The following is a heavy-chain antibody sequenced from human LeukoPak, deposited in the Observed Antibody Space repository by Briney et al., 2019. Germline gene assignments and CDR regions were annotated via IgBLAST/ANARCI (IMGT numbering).Heavy chain of an antibody. CDR1: GFTFSEYY. V-gene: IGHV3-11*01. Sequence: GGSLRLSCAASGFTFSEYYMSWIPQAPGKGLEWVSYISSSGSTTYYADSVKGRFTISRDNAKNSLYLQMNSLRAEDTAVYYCAREMDGPYGSGSPLDYWGQGTLVTVSS. CDR2: ISSSGSTT. J-gene: IGHJ4*02. D-gene: IGHD3-10*01. CDR3: AREMDGPYGSGSPLDY.